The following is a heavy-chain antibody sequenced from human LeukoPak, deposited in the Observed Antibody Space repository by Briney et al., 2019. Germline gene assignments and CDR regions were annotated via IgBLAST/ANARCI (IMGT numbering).Heavy chain of an antibody. CDR3: ARVKEWSITIFGVVTNPNWFDP. V-gene: IGHV1-69*01. CDR2: IIPIFGTA. Sequence: GSSVKVSCKASGGTFSSYAISWVRQAPGQGLEWMGGIIPIFGTANYAQKFQGRVTITADESTSTAYMELSSLRSEDTAVYYCARVKEWSITIFGVVTNPNWFDPWGQGTLVTVSS. J-gene: IGHJ5*02. D-gene: IGHD3-3*01. CDR1: GGTFSSYA.